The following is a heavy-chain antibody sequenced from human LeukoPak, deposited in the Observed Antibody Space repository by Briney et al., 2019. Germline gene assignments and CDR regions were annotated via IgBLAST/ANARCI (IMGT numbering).Heavy chain of an antibody. V-gene: IGHV1-18*01. CDR2: VNVDNGDT. CDR1: GYTFTGYA. D-gene: IGHD3-10*01. J-gene: IGHJ4*02. Sequence: GASVKVSCKTSGYTFTGYAITRVRQAPGQGLEWMGWVNVDNGDTNYAQKFQGRVTMTTDTSTNTAFLELRSLTSDDTAVYYCARGRFPGSGSYYNSFDYWGQGTLVTVSS. CDR3: ARGRFPGSGSYYNSFDY.